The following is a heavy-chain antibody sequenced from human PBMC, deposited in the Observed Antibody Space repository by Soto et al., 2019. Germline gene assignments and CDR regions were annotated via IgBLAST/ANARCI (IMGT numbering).Heavy chain of an antibody. Sequence: EVQLVESGGGLVQPGGSLRLSCAASGFTFSSYSMNWVRQAPGKGLEWVSYISSSSSTIYYADSVKGRFTISRDNAKNSLYLQMNSLRAEDTAVYYCARGHSGYDPFFDYLGQGTLVTVSS. CDR3: ARGHSGYDPFFDY. CDR1: GFTFSSYS. D-gene: IGHD5-12*01. V-gene: IGHV3-48*01. CDR2: ISSSSSTI. J-gene: IGHJ4*02.